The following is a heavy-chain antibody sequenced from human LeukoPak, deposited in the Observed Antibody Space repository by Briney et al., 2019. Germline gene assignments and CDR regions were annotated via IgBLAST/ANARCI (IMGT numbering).Heavy chain of an antibody. V-gene: IGHV4-34*01. CDR3: ARDNSYGSGTFYYYYAMDV. CDR1: GGSFSGYH. D-gene: IGHD3-10*01. Sequence: PSETLSLTCAVYGGSFSGYHWSWIRQPPGKGLEWIGEINRSGSTNYNPSLKSRVTISVDTSKNQFSLRLSSVTAADTAVYYCARDNSYGSGTFYYYYAMDVWGQGTTVTVSS. CDR2: INRSGST. J-gene: IGHJ6*02.